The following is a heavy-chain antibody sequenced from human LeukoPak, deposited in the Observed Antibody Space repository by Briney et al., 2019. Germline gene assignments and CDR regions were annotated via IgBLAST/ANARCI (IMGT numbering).Heavy chain of an antibody. V-gene: IGHV3-64*01. CDR2: TSSNGGST. Sequence: PGGSLRLSCPASGFTFSSYAMHWVRQAPGKGLEYVSATSSNGGSTYYAKSVKGRLTMSRDNSKNPLYLQMGRLRAEGMAVYYCARGAVAGTGTPYYFDSWSQGTLVTVSS. CDR1: GFTFSSYA. J-gene: IGHJ4*02. D-gene: IGHD6-19*01. CDR3: ARGAVAGTGTPYYFDS.